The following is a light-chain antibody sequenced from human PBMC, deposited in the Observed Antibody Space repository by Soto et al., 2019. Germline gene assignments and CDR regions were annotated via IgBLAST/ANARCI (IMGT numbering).Light chain of an antibody. CDR1: TSDVSAYNL. CDR3: CSYAGNFIWV. Sequence: QSALTQPRSVSGSPGQSITLSCDGSTSDVSAYNLVSWYQQHPGEAPKLMIYDVIKRPSGVPYRFSGSKSGNTASLTISGLQADDEADYYCCSYAGNFIWVFGGGTKVTVL. V-gene: IGLV2-11*01. CDR2: DVI. J-gene: IGLJ3*02.